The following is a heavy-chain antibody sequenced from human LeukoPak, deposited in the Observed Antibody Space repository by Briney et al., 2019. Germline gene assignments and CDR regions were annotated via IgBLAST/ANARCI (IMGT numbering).Heavy chain of an antibody. V-gene: IGHV4-4*07. D-gene: IGHD3-10*01. Sequence: SETLSLTCAVSGCSISNYYWSWIRQPAVGLEWIGRIYASGSTNYNPSLKSRVTMSVDTSNNQFSLNLSSVTAADTAVYYCARTSARGAQFDYWGQGTLVTVSS. J-gene: IGHJ4*02. CDR2: IYASGST. CDR1: GCSISNYY. CDR3: ARTSARGAQFDY.